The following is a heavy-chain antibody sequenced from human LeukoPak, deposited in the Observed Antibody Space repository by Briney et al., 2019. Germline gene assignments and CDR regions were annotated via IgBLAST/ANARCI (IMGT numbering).Heavy chain of an antibody. J-gene: IGHJ5*02. CDR2: MYYSGST. CDR3: ASLSEYCSAGSFYLGWFDP. CDR1: GGSISSYY. D-gene: IGHD2-15*01. V-gene: IGHV4-59*01. Sequence: SETLSLTCSVSGGSISSYYWSWIRQPPGKGLEWIGYMYYSGSTNYNPSLKSRVTISVDTSKNQFSLKLNSVTAADTAVYYCASLSEYCSAGSFYLGWFDPWGQGTLVTVSS.